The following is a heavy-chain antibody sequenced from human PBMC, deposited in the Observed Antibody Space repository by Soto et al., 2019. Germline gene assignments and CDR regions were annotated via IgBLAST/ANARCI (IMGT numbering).Heavy chain of an antibody. V-gene: IGHV3-23*01. CDR3: AKDRVFWSGYYRGFDY. CDR1: GFTFSSYG. J-gene: IGHJ4*02. Sequence: GGSLRLSCAASGFTFSSYGMNWVRQAAGKGLEWVSAISASGSNTYYADSVKGRLTISRDNSKNTLYMQMNSLRAEDTAVYYCAKDRVFWSGYYRGFDYGGQGTLATVS. D-gene: IGHD3-3*01. CDR2: ISASGSNT.